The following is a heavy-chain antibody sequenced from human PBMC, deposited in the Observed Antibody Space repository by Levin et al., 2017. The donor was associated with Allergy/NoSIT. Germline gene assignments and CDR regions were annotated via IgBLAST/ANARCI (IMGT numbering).Heavy chain of an antibody. Sequence: PGASVKVSCKASGGTFSSYAISWVRQAPGQGLEWMGGIIPIFGTANYAQKFQGRVTITADESTSTAYMELSSLRSEDTAVYYCASKEVATITSSYYYYGMDVWGQGTTVTVSS. V-gene: IGHV1-69*13. D-gene: IGHD5-12*01. CDR3: ASKEVATITSSYYYYGMDV. CDR2: IIPIFGTA. J-gene: IGHJ6*02. CDR1: GGTFSSYA.